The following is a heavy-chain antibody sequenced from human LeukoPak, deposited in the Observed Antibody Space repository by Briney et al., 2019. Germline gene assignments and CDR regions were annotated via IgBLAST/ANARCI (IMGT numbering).Heavy chain of an antibody. CDR2: IYYSGST. CDR1: GGSISSYY. D-gene: IGHD4-17*01. V-gene: IGHV4-59*12. Sequence: SETLSLTCTVSGGSISSYYWSWIRQPPGKGLEWIGYIYYSGSTNYNPSLKSRVTISVDTSKNQFSLKLSSVTAADTAVYYCARDAYGDRLGYWGQGTLVTVSS. CDR3: ARDAYGDRLGY. J-gene: IGHJ4*02.